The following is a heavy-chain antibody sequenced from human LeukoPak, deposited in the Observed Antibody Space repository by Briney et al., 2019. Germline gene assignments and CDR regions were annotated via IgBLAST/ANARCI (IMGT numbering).Heavy chain of an antibody. CDR1: GYTLTELS. Sequence: RASVKVSCTVSGYTLTELSMHWVRQAPGKGLEWMGGFDPEDGETIYAQKFQGRVTMTEDTSTDTAYMELSSLRSEDTAVYYCANSAYYYDSSGSIAYFDYWGQGTLVTVSS. V-gene: IGHV1-24*01. CDR3: ANSAYYYDSSGSIAYFDY. D-gene: IGHD3-22*01. J-gene: IGHJ4*02. CDR2: FDPEDGET.